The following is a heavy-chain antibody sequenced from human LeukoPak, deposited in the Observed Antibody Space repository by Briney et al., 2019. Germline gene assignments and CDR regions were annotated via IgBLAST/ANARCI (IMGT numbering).Heavy chain of an antibody. V-gene: IGHV4-30-2*01. CDR2: IYHSGST. D-gene: IGHD1-26*01. CDR1: GASISSGGYS. CDR3: ARAPPRVGHFDY. J-gene: IGHJ4*02. Sequence: SETLSLTCAVSGASISSGGYSWSWIRQPPGKGLEWIGYIYHSGSTYYNPSLKSRVTISVDRSKNQFSLKLSSVTAADTAVYYCARAPPRVGHFDYWGQGTLVTVSS.